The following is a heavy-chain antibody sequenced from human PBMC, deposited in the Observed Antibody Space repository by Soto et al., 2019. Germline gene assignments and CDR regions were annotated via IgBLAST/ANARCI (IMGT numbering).Heavy chain of an antibody. Sequence: QVQLVQSGPELKKPGASVKVSCKASGYTFSTSGISWVRQAPGQGLEWMGWISTYNGATNYAQKLQGRVTMTPDTSTTAADMELRSLRSDDTAVYYCAISGSVPYYYYGLDGWGQGTTVTVSS. D-gene: IGHD3-10*01. J-gene: IGHJ6*02. CDR1: GYTFSTSG. CDR2: ISTYNGAT. CDR3: AISGSVPYYYYGLDG. V-gene: IGHV1-18*01.